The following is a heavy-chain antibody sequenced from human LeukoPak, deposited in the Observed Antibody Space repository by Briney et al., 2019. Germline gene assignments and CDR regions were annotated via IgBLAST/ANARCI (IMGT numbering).Heavy chain of an antibody. CDR3: ARAYCGGDCYFHYYYYYGMDV. J-gene: IGHJ6*02. D-gene: IGHD2-21*02. Sequence: GGSLRLSCAASGFTFSSYAMHWVRQAPGKGLEWVAVISYDGSNKYYADSVKGRFTISRDNSKNTLYLQMNSLRAEDTAVYYCARAYCGGDCYFHYYYYYGMDVWGQGTTVTVSS. CDR1: GFTFSSYA. CDR2: ISYDGSNK. V-gene: IGHV3-30-3*01.